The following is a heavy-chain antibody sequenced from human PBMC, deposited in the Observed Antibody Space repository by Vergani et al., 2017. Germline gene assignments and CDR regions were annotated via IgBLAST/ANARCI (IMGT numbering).Heavy chain of an antibody. CDR3: ARAYYYDSSGYYSVAYYYYGMDV. Sequence: EVQLVESGGGLVKPGGSLRLSCAASGFTFSSYSMNWVRQAPGKGLEWVSSISSSSSYIYYADSVKGRFTIARDNDKNSLYLQMNSLRAEDTAVYYCARAYYYDSSGYYSVAYYYYGMDVWGQGTTVTVSS. V-gene: IGHV3-21*01. D-gene: IGHD3-22*01. CDR1: GFTFSSYS. CDR2: ISSSSSYI. J-gene: IGHJ6*02.